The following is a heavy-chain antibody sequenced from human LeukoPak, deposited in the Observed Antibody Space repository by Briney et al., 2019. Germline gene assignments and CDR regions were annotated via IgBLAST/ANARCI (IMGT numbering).Heavy chain of an antibody. CDR1: GYTLTELS. V-gene: IGHV1-24*01. J-gene: IGHJ4*02. CDR2: FDPEGGET. D-gene: IGHD3-22*01. Sequence: GASVKVSCKVSGYTLTELSMHWVRQAPGKGLEWMGGFDPEGGETIYAQKFQGRVTMTEDTSTDTAYMELSSLRSEDTAVYYCATAKAEVVVVISYYFDYWGQGTLVTVSS. CDR3: ATAKAEVVVVISYYFDY.